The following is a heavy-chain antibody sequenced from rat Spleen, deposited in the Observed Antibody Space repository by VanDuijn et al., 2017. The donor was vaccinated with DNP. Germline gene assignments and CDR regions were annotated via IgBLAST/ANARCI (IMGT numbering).Heavy chain of an antibody. J-gene: IGHJ2*01. D-gene: IGHD4-3*01. V-gene: IGHV5-31*01. CDR1: GFTFNNYW. CDR2: ITSSGSDT. Sequence: CVASGFTFNNYWMTWIRQVPGKGLEWFASITSSGSDTYYPDSVKGRFTISRDNAKSTLYLQMNSLRSEDMATYYCVRWNSGHFDYWGQGVMVTVSS. CDR3: VRWNSGHFDY.